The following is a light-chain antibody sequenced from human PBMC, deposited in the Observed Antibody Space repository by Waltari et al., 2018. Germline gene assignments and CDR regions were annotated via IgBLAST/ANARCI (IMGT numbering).Light chain of an antibody. CDR3: QSSDISGPYGV. V-gene: IGLV3-25*03. Sequence: YELTQPPSVSLSPGQTARITCSGAALPREYVYWYLQRPGQAPVLVIYQDSERPSGIPERFSGSTSGTTSTLTISGVQAEDEGDYYCQSSDISGPYGVFGGGTKLTVL. CDR1: ALPREY. CDR2: QDS. J-gene: IGLJ3*02.